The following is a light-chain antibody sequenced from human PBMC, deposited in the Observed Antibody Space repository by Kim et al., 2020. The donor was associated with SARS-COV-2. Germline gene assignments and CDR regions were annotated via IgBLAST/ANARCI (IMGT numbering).Light chain of an antibody. CDR2: DVT. Sequence: GQSVTISSTGASSDVVTYKYVSWYHQHPGNAPTLLLYDVTERPSGVPDRLSGSKSGNTASLTISGLQGEDEDDYYCCSYAGSYVWVFGGGTKLTVL. V-gene: IGLV2-11*03. CDR1: SSDVVTYKY. J-gene: IGLJ3*02. CDR3: CSYAGSYVWV.